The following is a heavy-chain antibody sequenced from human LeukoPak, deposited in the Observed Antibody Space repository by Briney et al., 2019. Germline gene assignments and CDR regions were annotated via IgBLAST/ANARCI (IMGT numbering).Heavy chain of an antibody. D-gene: IGHD6-13*01. Sequence: GGSLRLSCAASGFTFSSYAMSWVRQAPGRGLEWVSAISGSGGSTYYEYSVKGRFTISRDNSKNTLYLQMNSLRAEDTPVYYCARNTAFTAAAFYWGQGTLVTVSS. CDR2: ISGSGGST. V-gene: IGHV3-23*01. CDR3: ARNTAFTAAAFY. CDR1: GFTFSSYA. J-gene: IGHJ4*02.